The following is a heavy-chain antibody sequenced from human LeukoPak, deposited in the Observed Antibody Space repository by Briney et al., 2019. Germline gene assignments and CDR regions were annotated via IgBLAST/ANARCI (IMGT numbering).Heavy chain of an antibody. D-gene: IGHD4-11*01. CDR2: IRYDGSNE. CDR3: SXPXYLHDYTKFNIDY. J-gene: IGHJ4*02. Sequence: GGSLRLSCAASGFTFSNYGMHWVRQAPGKGLEGVAFIRYDGSNEYYADSVNGRFTISRDNSKNTLYLHMNSLRAEDTAVYYFSXPXYLHDYTKFNIDYWGQGTLVTVSS. CDR1: GFTFSNYG. V-gene: IGHV3-30*02.